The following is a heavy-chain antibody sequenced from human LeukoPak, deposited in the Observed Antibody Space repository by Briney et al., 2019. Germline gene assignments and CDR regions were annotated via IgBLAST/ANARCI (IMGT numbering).Heavy chain of an antibody. V-gene: IGHV4-4*09. Sequence: SGTLSLTCSVSGGSLTNYYWGWIRQPPGKGLEFIGYIHSDGTTNYDSSLQSRVAISLDTSKIQFSLRLYSVTAADTALYFCARLNFRGGEALHFDSWGQGTLVTVSS. D-gene: IGHD3-16*01. CDR2: IHSDGTT. CDR1: GGSLTNYY. J-gene: IGHJ4*02. CDR3: ARLNFRGGEALHFDS.